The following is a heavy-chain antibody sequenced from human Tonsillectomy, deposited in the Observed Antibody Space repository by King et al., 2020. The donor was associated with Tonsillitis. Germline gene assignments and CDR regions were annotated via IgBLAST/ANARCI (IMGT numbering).Heavy chain of an antibody. CDR1: GFTFESYT. D-gene: IGHD3-10*01. J-gene: IGHJ4*02. CDR3: ARRFLHLDY. CDR2: ISYDGSKK. Sequence: VQLVESGGGVVQPGRSLRLSCAASGFTFESYTMNWVRQAPGKGLEWVTLISYDGSKKYYADSVQGRLTISRDNSRNTLFLQMNSLRREDTAVYYCARRFLHLDYWGQGTLVTVSS. V-gene: IGHV3-30*04.